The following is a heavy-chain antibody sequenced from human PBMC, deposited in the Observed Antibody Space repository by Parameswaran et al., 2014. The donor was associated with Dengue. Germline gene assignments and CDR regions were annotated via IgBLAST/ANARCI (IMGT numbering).Heavy chain of an antibody. Sequence: VRQMPGKGLEWASYISSSSSTIYYADSVKGRFTISRDNAKNSLYLQMNSLRDEDTAVYYCARWWDYWGQGTLVTVSS. CDR2: ISSSSSTI. V-gene: IGHV3-48*02. J-gene: IGHJ4*02. CDR3: ARWWDY. D-gene: IGHD2-15*01.